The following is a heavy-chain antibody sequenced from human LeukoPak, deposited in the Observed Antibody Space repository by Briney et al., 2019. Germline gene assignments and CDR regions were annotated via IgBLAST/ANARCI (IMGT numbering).Heavy chain of an antibody. D-gene: IGHD6-13*01. CDR3: ARDLGYSSSIDY. Sequence: SETLSLTCTVSGGSISSGGYYWSWIRQPPGKGLEWIGYIYHSGSTYYNPPLKSRVTISVDRSKNQFSLKLSSVTAADTAVYYCARDLGYSSSIDYWGQETLVTVSS. CDR2: IYHSGST. J-gene: IGHJ4*02. V-gene: IGHV4-30-2*01. CDR1: GGSISSGGYY.